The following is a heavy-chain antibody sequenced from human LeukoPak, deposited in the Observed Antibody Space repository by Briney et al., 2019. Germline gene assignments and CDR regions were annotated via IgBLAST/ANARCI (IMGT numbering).Heavy chain of an antibody. V-gene: IGHV1-69*13. CDR1: GGTFSSHA. J-gene: IGHJ5*02. Sequence: SVKVSCKASGGTFSSHAISWVRQAPGQGLEWMGGIIPIFGTANYAQKFQGRVTITADESTSTAYMELSSLRSEDTAVYYCARDIGRYTLTYRFDPWGQGTLVTVPS. CDR3: ARDIGRYTLTYRFDP. CDR2: IIPIFGTA. D-gene: IGHD1-14*01.